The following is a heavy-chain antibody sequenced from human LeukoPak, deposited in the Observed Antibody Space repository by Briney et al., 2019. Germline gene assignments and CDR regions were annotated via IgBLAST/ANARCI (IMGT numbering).Heavy chain of an antibody. V-gene: IGHV3-30*02. J-gene: IGHJ5*02. CDR3: AKDRYGDQNWFDP. Sequence: GGSLRLSCAASGFTFSSYGMHWVRQAPGKGLEWVAFIRYDGSNKYYADSVKGRFTISRDNSKNTLYLQMNSPRAEDTAVYYCAKDRYGDQNWFDPWGQGTLVTVSS. CDR1: GFTFSSYG. D-gene: IGHD4-17*01. CDR2: IRYDGSNK.